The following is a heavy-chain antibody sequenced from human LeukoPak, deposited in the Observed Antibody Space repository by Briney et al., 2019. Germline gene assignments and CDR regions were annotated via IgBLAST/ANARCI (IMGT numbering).Heavy chain of an antibody. J-gene: IGHJ4*02. Sequence: GGSLRLSCAASGFTFSNYGMHWVRQAPGKGLEWVAFIRYDGSKKYYADSVKGRFTTSRDNSKNTLYLQMNSLRAEDTAVYYCTVRGVINSVDYWGQGTLVTVSS. CDR2: IRYDGSKK. V-gene: IGHV3-30*02. CDR1: GFTFSNYG. CDR3: TVRGVINSVDY. D-gene: IGHD3-10*02.